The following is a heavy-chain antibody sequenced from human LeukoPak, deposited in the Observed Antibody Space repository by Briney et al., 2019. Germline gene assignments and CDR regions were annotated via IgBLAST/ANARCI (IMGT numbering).Heavy chain of an antibody. J-gene: IGHJ1*01. CDR1: GFTFSSYA. CDR2: ISGSGGST. CDR3: AKDPAAAGTAEYFQH. Sequence: GGSLRLSCAASGFTFSSYAMRWVRQAPGKGLEWVSGISGSGGSTYYADSVKGRFTISRDNSKNTLYLQMNSLRAEDTAVYYCAKDPAAAGTAEYFQHWGQGTLVTVSS. D-gene: IGHD6-13*01. V-gene: IGHV3-23*01.